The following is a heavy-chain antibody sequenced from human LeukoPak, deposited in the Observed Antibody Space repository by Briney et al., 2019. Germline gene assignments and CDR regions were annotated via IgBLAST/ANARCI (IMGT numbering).Heavy chain of an antibody. D-gene: IGHD1-26*01. J-gene: IGHJ4*02. Sequence: SETLSLTCTVSGGSISSYYWSWIRQPPGKGLEWIGYIYYSGSTNCNPSLKSRVTISVDTSKNQFSLKLSSVTAADTAVYYCASGGQWEPPAYWGQGTLVTVSS. CDR2: IYYSGST. V-gene: IGHV4-59*01. CDR1: GGSISSYY. CDR3: ASGGQWEPPAY.